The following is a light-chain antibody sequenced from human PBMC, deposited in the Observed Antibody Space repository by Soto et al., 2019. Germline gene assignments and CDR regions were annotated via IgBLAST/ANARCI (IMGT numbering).Light chain of an antibody. CDR1: QNIFNY. V-gene: IGKV1-33*01. Sequence: DIQMTQSPSSLSASVGDRVTITCQASQNIFNYLSWYQQKPGKAPNLLIYDASNLETGVPSRFRRNGSGTNFTLTITSLQPEDIATYYCQQYDNLPYTFGQGTKLEIK. J-gene: IGKJ2*01. CDR3: QQYDNLPYT. CDR2: DAS.